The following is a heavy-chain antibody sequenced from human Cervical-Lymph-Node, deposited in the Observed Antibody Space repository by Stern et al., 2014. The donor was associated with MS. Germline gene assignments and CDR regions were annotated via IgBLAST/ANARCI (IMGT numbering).Heavy chain of an antibody. J-gene: IGHJ3*01. CDR1: GYNFRTYW. CDR2: IQPADSDT. V-gene: IGHV5-51*01. D-gene: IGHD2-2*01. Sequence: VQLVQSGAEVKKPGESLKISCKASGYNFRTYWIGWVRQMPGKGLEWMGFIQPADSDTRYSPSFQAQVILSADMSISPASLQWNSLKASDTAIYYCVVAAAMLSSVGAFDVWGLGTLVTVSS. CDR3: VVAAAMLSSVGAFDV.